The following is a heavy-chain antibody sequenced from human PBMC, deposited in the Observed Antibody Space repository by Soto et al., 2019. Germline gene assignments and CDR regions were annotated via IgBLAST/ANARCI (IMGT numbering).Heavy chain of an antibody. D-gene: IGHD6-25*01. CDR2: IIPIFGTA. V-gene: IGHV1-69*06. CDR3: ANERPRELSLASSYDY. CDR1: GGTFSSYA. Sequence: GASVKVSCKASGGTFSSYAISWVRQAPGQGLEWMGGIIPIFGTANYAQKFQGRVTMTEDTSTDTAYMELSSLRSEDTAVYYCANERPRELSLASSYDYWGQGTLVTVSS. J-gene: IGHJ4*02.